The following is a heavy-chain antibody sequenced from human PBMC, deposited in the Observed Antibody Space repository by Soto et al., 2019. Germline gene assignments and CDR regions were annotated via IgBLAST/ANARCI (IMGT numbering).Heavy chain of an antibody. V-gene: IGHV3-30*18. Sequence: PGGSLRLSCAASGFTLSSYGMHWVRQAPGKGLEWVAVISYDGSNKYYADSVKGRFTISRDNSKNTLYLQMNSLRAEDTAVYYCAKGPRDYIWGSYLDYWGQGTLVTVSS. CDR3: AKGPRDYIWGSYLDY. D-gene: IGHD3-16*01. CDR2: ISYDGSNK. CDR1: GFTLSSYG. J-gene: IGHJ4*02.